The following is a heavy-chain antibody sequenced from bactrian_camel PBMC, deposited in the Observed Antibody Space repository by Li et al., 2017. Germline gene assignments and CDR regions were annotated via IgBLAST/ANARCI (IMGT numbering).Heavy chain of an antibody. J-gene: IGHJ4*01. D-gene: IGHD6*01. CDR3: AATSRARGYDSSWFLRAADLVDY. CDR2: IDTDGSI. V-gene: IGHV3S10*01. Sequence: DVQLVESGGGSVQAGGSLTLSCVASGYTHGPYCMGWVRQRPGKERKGVAGIDTDGSISYVDSVKGRFTISKDNAKKTLDLQMNSLKAEDTAMYYCAATSRARGYDSSWFLRAADLVDYWGQGTQVTVS. CDR1: GYTHGPYC.